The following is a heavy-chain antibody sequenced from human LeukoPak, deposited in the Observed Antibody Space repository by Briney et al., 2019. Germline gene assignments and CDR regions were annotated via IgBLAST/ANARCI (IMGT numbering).Heavy chain of an antibody. D-gene: IGHD6-19*01. Sequence: GGSLRLSCAASGYTFSSYAMSWVRQAPGKGLEWVSTVSGGGVTTCYADSAKGRFTISRDNSKNTLYLQMNSLTAEDTAVYYCPKQSYASGWNPFDYWGQGILVTVSS. J-gene: IGHJ4*02. CDR1: GYTFSSYA. CDR2: VSGGGVTT. V-gene: IGHV3-23*01. CDR3: PKQSYASGWNPFDY.